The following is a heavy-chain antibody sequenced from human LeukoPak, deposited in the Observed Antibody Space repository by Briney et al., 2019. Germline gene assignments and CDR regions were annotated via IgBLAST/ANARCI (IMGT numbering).Heavy chain of an antibody. CDR1: GGSISSYY. J-gene: IGHJ3*02. CDR2: IYYSGST. CDR3: ARDKYAGAASDI. D-gene: IGHD2-2*01. V-gene: IGHV4-59*01. Sequence: SETLSLTCTVSGGSISSYYWSWIRQPPGKGLEWIGDIYYSGSTNYNPSLKSRVTISVDTSKNQFSLKLSSVTAADTAVYYCARDKYAGAASDIWGQGTMVTVSS.